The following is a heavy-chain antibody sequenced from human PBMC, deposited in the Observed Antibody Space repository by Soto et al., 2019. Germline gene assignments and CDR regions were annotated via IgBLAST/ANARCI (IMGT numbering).Heavy chain of an antibody. CDR3: ARGYCSSTSCYYYYMDV. D-gene: IGHD2-2*01. CDR2: IIPILGIA. J-gene: IGHJ6*03. CDR1: GGTFSSYT. V-gene: IGHV1-69*02. Sequence: ASVKVSCKASGGTFSSYTISWVRQAPGQGLEWMGRIIPILGIANYAQKFQGRVTITADKSTSTAYMELSSLRSEDTAVYYCARGYCSSTSCYYYYMDVWGKGTTVTVSS.